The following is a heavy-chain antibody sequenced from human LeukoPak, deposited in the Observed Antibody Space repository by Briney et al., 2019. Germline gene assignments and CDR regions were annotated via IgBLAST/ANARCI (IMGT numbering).Heavy chain of an antibody. J-gene: IGHJ4*02. CDR2: IYYSGST. V-gene: IGHV4-39*01. CDR3: ARLRDDFWSGYSYRYFDY. D-gene: IGHD3-3*01. CDR1: GGSISSSSYY. Sequence: SETLSLTCTVSGGSISSSSYYWGWIRQPPGKGLEWIGSIYYSGSTYYNPSLKSRVTIPVDTSKNQFSLKLSSVTAADTAVYYCARLRDDFWSGYSYRYFDYWGQGTLVTVSS.